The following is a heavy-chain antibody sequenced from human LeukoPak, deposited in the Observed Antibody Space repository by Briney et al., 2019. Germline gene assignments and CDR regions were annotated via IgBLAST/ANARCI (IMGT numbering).Heavy chain of an antibody. CDR1: GFTFSSYW. CDR3: ARAPVSVYYYMDV. J-gene: IGHJ6*03. Sequence: GGSLRLSCAASGFTFSSYWMHWVRQAPGKGLVWVSRINSDGSSTSYADSVKGRFTISRDNAKNTLYLLMNSLRAEDTAVYYCARAPVSVYYYMDVWGKGTTVTVSS. D-gene: IGHD3-10*01. V-gene: IGHV3-74*01. CDR2: INSDGSST.